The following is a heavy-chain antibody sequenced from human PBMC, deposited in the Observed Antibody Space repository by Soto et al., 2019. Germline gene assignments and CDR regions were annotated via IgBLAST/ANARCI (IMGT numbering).Heavy chain of an antibody. CDR3: AREVPIFGVDKDGPVGYYMDV. Sequence: GASVKVSCKASGYTFTSYAMHWVRQAPGQRLEWMGWINAGNGNTKYSQKFQGRVTITRDTSASTAYMELSSLRSEDTAVYYCAREVPIFGVDKDGPVGYYMDVWGKGTTVTVSS. CDR1: GYTFTSYA. D-gene: IGHD3-3*01. V-gene: IGHV1-3*01. J-gene: IGHJ6*03. CDR2: INAGNGNT.